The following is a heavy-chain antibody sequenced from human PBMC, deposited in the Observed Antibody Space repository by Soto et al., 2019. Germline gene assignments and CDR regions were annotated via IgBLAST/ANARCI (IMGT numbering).Heavy chain of an antibody. V-gene: IGHV3-7*03. CDR2: IKQDGSEK. CDR3: SRGYCSSTSCSRYYYYGMDV. CDR1: GFTFSSYW. D-gene: IGHD2-2*01. J-gene: IGHJ6*02. Sequence: GGSLRLSCAASGFTFSSYWMSWVRQAPGKGLEWVANIKQDGSEKYYVDSVNGRFTITRYNAKNSLYLHMNSLRAEDTAVYYCSRGYCSSTSCSRYYYYGMDVWGQGTTVTVSS.